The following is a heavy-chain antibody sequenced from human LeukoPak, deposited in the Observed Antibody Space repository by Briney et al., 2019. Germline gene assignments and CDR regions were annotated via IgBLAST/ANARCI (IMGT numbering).Heavy chain of an antibody. CDR1: GFTFSGSA. CDR2: IRSKANSYAT. V-gene: IGHV3-73*01. Sequence: LPGGSLRLSCAASGFTFSGSAMHWVRQASGKGLEWVGRIRSKANSYATAYAASVKGGFTISRDDSKNTAYLQMNSLKTEDTAVYYCTRAVGATRPFDYWGQGTLVTVSS. J-gene: IGHJ4*02. D-gene: IGHD1-26*01. CDR3: TRAVGATRPFDY.